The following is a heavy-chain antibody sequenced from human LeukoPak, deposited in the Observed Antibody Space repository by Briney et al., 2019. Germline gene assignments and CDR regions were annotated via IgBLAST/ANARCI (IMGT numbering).Heavy chain of an antibody. CDR1: GYTFTGYY. CDR3: ARDRRSNYYDSSGSDY. J-gene: IGHJ4*02. Sequence: ASVKVSCKASGYTFTGYYMHWVRQAPGQGLEWMGWINPNSGGTNYARKFQGRVTMTRDTSISTAYMELSRLRSDDTAVYYCARDRRSNYYDSSGSDYWGQGTLVTVSS. CDR2: INPNSGGT. D-gene: IGHD3-22*01. V-gene: IGHV1-2*02.